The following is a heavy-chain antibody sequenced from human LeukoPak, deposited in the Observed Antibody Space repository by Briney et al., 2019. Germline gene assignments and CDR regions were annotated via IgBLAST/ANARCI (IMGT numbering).Heavy chain of an antibody. V-gene: IGHV4-34*01. J-gene: IGHJ4*02. Sequence: SETLSLTCAVYGGSFSGYYWSWIRQPPGKGLEWIGEINHSGSTNYNPSLKSRVTISVDTSKNQFSLKLSSVTAADTAVYYCARLSLSHYYGSGSYYNGKYFDYWGQGTLVTVSS. D-gene: IGHD3-10*01. CDR2: INHSGST. CDR3: ARLSLSHYYGSGSYYNGKYFDY. CDR1: GGSFSGYY.